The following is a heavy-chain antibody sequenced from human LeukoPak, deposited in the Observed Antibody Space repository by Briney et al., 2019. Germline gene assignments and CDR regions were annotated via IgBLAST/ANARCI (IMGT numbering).Heavy chain of an antibody. J-gene: IGHJ6*02. Sequence: SETLSLTCTVSGGSISSYYWSWIRQPPGKGLEWIGYIYYSGSTNYNPSLKSRVTISVDTSKNQFSLKLSSVTAADTAVYYCAYSYYYYGMDVWGQGTMVTVSS. V-gene: IGHV4-59*08. CDR3: AYSYYYYGMDV. CDR2: IYYSGST. CDR1: GGSISSYY. D-gene: IGHD2-15*01.